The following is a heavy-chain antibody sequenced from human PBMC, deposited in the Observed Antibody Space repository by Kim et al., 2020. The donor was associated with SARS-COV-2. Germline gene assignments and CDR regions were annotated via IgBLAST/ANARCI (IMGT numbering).Heavy chain of an antibody. CDR2: IYYSGST. J-gene: IGHJ4*02. CDR1: GGSISSSSYY. CDR3: ARLQDRGYYYGSGSRYFDY. V-gene: IGHV4-39*01. Sequence: SETLSLTCTVSGGSISSSSYYWGWIRQPPGKGLEWIGSIYYSGSTYYNPSLKSRVTISVDTSKNQFSLKLSSVTAADTAVYYCARLQDRGYYYGSGSRYFDYWGQGTLVTVSS. D-gene: IGHD3-10*01.